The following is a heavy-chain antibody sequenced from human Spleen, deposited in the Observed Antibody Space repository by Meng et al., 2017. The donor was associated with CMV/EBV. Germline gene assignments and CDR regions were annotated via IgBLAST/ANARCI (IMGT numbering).Heavy chain of an antibody. D-gene: IGHD4-17*01. J-gene: IGHJ5*02. Sequence: ASVKVSCKASGYTFTSYGISWVRQAPGQGLEWMGWISAYNGNTNYAQKLQGRVTMTRDTSTSTVYMQLSSLRSEDTAVYYCARGPFTKDYDWFDPWGQGTLVTVSS. CDR1: GYTFTSYG. CDR3: ARGPFTKDYDWFDP. V-gene: IGHV1-18*01. CDR2: ISAYNGNT.